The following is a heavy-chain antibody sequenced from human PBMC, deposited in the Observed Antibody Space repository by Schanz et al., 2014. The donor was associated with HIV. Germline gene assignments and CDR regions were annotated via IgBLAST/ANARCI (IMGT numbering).Heavy chain of an antibody. CDR3: ARTTIAAPGTEYYYGMDV. J-gene: IGHJ6*02. D-gene: IGHD6-13*01. Sequence: QVQLVESGGGVVQPGRSLRLSCAASGFTFSSYGMHWVRQAPGRGLEWVAVIWYDGSDKYYADSVKGRFTISRDNSKNTLVLQMNSLRAEDTAVYYCARTTIAAPGTEYYYGMDVWGQGTTVTVSS. CDR2: IWYDGSDK. V-gene: IGHV3-33*01. CDR1: GFTFSSYG.